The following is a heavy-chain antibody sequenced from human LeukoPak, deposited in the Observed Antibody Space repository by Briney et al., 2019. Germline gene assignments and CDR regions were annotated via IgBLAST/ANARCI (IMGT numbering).Heavy chain of an antibody. J-gene: IGHJ4*02. CDR3: ARALNDFWSGYWIDY. D-gene: IGHD3-3*01. V-gene: IGHV4-59*01. CDR1: GGSSSSYY. CDR2: IYYSGST. Sequence: SETLSLTCTVSGGSSSSYYWSWIRQPPGKGLEWIGYIYYSGSTNYNPSLKSRVTISVDTPNKQFSLKLNSVTAADTAVYYCARALNDFWSGYWIDYWGQGTLVTVSS.